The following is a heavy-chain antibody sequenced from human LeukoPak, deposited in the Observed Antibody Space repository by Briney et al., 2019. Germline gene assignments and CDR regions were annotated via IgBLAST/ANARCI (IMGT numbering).Heavy chain of an antibody. CDR3: GRIRREVGLSRGVHGMDV. CDR1: GFSINNARMG. CDR2: IFSNDEK. J-gene: IGHJ6*02. Sequence: SGPVLVKPTETLTLTCTVSGFSINNARMGVSWIRQPPGKALEWLAHIFSNDEKSYRTSLKSRLTISKDTSKSQVILTMTNMGPVDTATYYCGRIRREVGLSRGVHGMDVWGQGTTVTVSS. V-gene: IGHV2-26*01. D-gene: IGHD2-8*01.